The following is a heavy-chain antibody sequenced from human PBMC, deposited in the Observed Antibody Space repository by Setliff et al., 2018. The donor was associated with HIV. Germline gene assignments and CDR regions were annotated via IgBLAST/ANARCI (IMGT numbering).Heavy chain of an antibody. CDR1: GGTFSSFA. CDR3: ARFTCSGRSCYPDY. V-gene: IGHV1-69*06. CDR2: IIPMFGTA. Sequence: SVKVSCKASGGTFSSFAIHWVRQAPGQGLEWMGGIIPMFGTANYAQKFQGRVTTTADKSTSTAYMELSSLRSEDTAVYYCARFTCSGRSCYPDYWGQGTLVTVSS. D-gene: IGHD2-15*01. J-gene: IGHJ4*02.